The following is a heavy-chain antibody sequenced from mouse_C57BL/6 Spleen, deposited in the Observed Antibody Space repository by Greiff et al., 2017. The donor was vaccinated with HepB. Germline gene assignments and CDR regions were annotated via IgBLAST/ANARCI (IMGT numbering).Heavy chain of an antibody. CDR2: IWRGGST. CDR3: ALGGAYYYGSRPAWFAY. V-gene: IGHV2-5*01. Sequence: QVQLKQSGPGLVQPSQSLSITCTVSGFSLTSYGVHWVRQSPGKGLEWLGVIWRGGSTDYNAAFMSRLSITKDNSKSQVFFKMNSLQADDTAIYYGALGGAYYYGSRPAWFAYWGQGTLVTVSA. D-gene: IGHD1-1*01. CDR1: GFSLTSYG. J-gene: IGHJ3*01.